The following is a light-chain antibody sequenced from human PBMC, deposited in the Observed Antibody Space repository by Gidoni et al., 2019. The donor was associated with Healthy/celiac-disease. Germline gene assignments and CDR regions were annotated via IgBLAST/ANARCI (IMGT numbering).Light chain of an antibody. CDR3: QQYYSTPLT. V-gene: IGKV4-1*01. Sequence: DIVMTQSPDPLAVSLGERATINCKSSQSVLSSSNNKTYLAWYQQKPGQPPKLLIYWASTRESGVPDRFSGSGSGTDFTLTISSLQAEDVAVYYCQQYYSTPLTFGGGTKVEIK. J-gene: IGKJ4*01. CDR2: WAS. CDR1: QSVLSSSNNKTY.